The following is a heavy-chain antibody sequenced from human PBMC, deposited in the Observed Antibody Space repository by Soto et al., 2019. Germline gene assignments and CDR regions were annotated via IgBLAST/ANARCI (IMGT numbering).Heavy chain of an antibody. V-gene: IGHV1-69*13. CDR1: GGTFSSYA. J-gene: IGHJ5*02. CDR2: IIPIFGTA. Sequence: GASVKVSCKASGGTFSSYAISWVRQAPGQGLEWMGGIIPIFGTANYAQKFQGRVTITADESTSTAYMELSSLRSEDTAVYYCARKGSPFERSWFDPWGQGTLVTVSS. CDR3: ARKGSPFERSWFDP. D-gene: IGHD6-6*01.